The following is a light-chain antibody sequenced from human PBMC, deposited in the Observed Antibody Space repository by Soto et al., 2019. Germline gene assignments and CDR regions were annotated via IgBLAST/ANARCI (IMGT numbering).Light chain of an antibody. CDR1: SSDVGGYNY. CDR3: SSYTSSSTLYV. J-gene: IGLJ1*01. CDR2: EVS. V-gene: IGLV2-14*01. Sequence: QSVLTQPASVSGSPGQSIRISCTGTSSDVGGYNYVSWYQQHPGKAPKLMIYEVSNRPSGVSNRFSGSKSGNTASLTISGLQAEDEADYYCSSYTSSSTLYVFGTGTKVTVL.